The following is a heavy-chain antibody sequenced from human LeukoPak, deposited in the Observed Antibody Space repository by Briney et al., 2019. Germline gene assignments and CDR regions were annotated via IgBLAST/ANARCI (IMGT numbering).Heavy chain of an antibody. CDR3: AKDGRYYYDSSGHQFDY. CDR2: IRYDGSNK. J-gene: IGHJ4*02. D-gene: IGHD3-22*01. V-gene: IGHV3-30*02. Sequence: PGGSLRLSCAASGFTFSSYGMHWVRQAPGKGLEWVAFIRYDGSNKYYADSVKGRFTISRDNSKNTLYLQMNSLRAEDTAVYYCAKDGRYYYDSSGHQFDYWGQGTLVTVSS. CDR1: GFTFSSYG.